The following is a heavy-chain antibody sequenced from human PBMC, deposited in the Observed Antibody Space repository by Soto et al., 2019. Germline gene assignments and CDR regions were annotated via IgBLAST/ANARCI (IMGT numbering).Heavy chain of an antibody. CDR1: GDSISDYS. V-gene: IGHV4-59*01. CDR3: AREGNLGRWLQPLDF. D-gene: IGHD5-12*01. Sequence: PSETLSLTCTVSGDSISDYSWSRVRQPPGKGLEWIGNIHYNGNTKYSPSLKSRVTMSVDTSKNHFSLRLISVTAADTAIYFCAREGNLGRWLQPLDFWGQGTLVTVSS. CDR2: IHYNGNT. J-gene: IGHJ4*02.